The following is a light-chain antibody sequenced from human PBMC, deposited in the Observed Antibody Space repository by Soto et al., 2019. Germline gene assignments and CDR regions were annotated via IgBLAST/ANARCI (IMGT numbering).Light chain of an antibody. V-gene: IGKV3-20*01. J-gene: IGKJ1*01. Sequence: EIVLTQSPGTLSLAPGERASLSCRASQSVTSSYLAWYQQKPGQAPRLLIYGASRRATGIPDRFSGSGSGTDFTLAISRLEPEDFAVYFCQQYVNSRAFGQGTKVDI. CDR3: QQYVNSRA. CDR1: QSVTSSY. CDR2: GAS.